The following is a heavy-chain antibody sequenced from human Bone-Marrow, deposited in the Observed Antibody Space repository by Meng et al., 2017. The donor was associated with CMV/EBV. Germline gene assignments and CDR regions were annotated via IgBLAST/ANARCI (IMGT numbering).Heavy chain of an antibody. CDR2: IYPGDSDT. CDR1: GYSFTSYW. J-gene: IGHJ6*02. Sequence: GESLKISCKGSGYSFTSYWIGWVRQMPGQGLEWMGIIYPGDSDTRYSPSFQGQVTISADKSISTVYLQWTSLKASDTAMYYCARTDCSSTSCYHNYYYGMDVWGQGTTVTVSS. D-gene: IGHD2-2*01. CDR3: ARTDCSSTSCYHNYYYGMDV. V-gene: IGHV5-51*01.